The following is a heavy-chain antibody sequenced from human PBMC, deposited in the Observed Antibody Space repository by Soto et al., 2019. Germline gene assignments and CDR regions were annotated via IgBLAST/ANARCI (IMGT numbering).Heavy chain of an antibody. CDR2: ISLYSEGT. CDR1: GYTFSNYG. V-gene: IGHV1-18*01. D-gene: IGHD2-2*01. CDR3: ARVVPGAEAWFGP. Sequence: QVQLVQSGGEVKRPGASVKVSCKTSGYTFSNYGITWVRQAPGQPLEWLGWISLYSEGTNYAQKFQGRVSMTTDTSTTTAYMELRSLRSDDTAVYYCARVVPGAEAWFGPWGQGTLVTVSS. J-gene: IGHJ5*02.